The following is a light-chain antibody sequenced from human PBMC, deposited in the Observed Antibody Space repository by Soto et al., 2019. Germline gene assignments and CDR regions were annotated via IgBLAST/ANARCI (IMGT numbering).Light chain of an antibody. J-gene: IGLJ3*02. Sequence: QSALTQPRSVSGSPGQSVTISCTGTSSDVGGYNYVSWYQQHPGKAPKLIIYDVSKWPSGVPDRFSGSKSGNTASLTISGLQAEEEADYYCCSYAGNSSWVFGGGTKLTVL. V-gene: IGLV2-11*01. CDR2: DVS. CDR1: SSDVGGYNY. CDR3: CSYAGNSSWV.